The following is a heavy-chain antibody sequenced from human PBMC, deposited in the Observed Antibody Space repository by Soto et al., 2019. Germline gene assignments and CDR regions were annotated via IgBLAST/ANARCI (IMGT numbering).Heavy chain of an antibody. J-gene: IGHJ6*02. CDR2: TRNKANSYTT. CDR3: ARGQLERRSNYYYYSGMDV. D-gene: IGHD1-1*01. CDR1: GFTFSDHY. V-gene: IGHV3-72*01. Sequence: EVQLVESGGGLVQPGGSLRLSCAASGFTFSDHYMDWVRQAPGKGLEWVGRTRNKANSYTTEYAASVKGRFTISRDDSKNSLYLQMNSLKTEDTAVYYCARGQLERRSNYYYYSGMDVWGQGSTVTVSS.